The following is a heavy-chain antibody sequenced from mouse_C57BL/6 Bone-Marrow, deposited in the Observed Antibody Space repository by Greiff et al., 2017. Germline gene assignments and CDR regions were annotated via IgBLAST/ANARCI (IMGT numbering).Heavy chain of an antibody. CDR1: GYTFTSYG. V-gene: IGHV1-55*01. CDR3: TTHYGSGPWYFDV. D-gene: IGHD1-1*01. CDR2: IYPCSGNT. J-gene: IGHJ1*03. Sequence: QVQLQQPGAELVRPGASVKLSCKASGYTFTSYGMSWVKQRPGQGLEWIGEIYPCSGNTNYNEKFKGKATLTVDKSSSTAYLQLSSLTSEDAAVYYCTTHYGSGPWYFDVWGTGTTVTVSS.